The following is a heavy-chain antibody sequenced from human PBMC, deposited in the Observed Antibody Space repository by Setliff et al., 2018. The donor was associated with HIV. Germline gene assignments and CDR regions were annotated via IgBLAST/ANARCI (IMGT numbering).Heavy chain of an antibody. D-gene: IGHD3-22*01. Sequence: PSETLSFTCGIYGGSLSGYYWSWIRQPPGKGLEWIGTIYYSGSTYYNPSLKSRVTISVDTSKNQFSLKLSSVTAADTTVYYCARHSGLGGYYSPFDYWGPGTLVTVSS. V-gene: IGHV4-34*01. CDR3: ARHSGLGGYYSPFDY. CDR1: GGSLSGYY. J-gene: IGHJ4*02. CDR2: IYYSGST.